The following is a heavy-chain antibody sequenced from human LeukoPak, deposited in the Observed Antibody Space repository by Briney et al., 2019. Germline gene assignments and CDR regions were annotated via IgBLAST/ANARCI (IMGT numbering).Heavy chain of an antibody. CDR3: AKDQHYGPAVGYYFDY. V-gene: IGHV3-23*01. CDR1: GFTFSSYA. Sequence: GGSLRLSCAASGFTFSSYAMSWVRQAPGKGLEWVSAISGSGGSTYYADSVKGRFTISRDNSKNTLCLQMNSLRAEDTAVYYCAKDQHYGPAVGYYFDYWGQGTLVTVSS. CDR2: ISGSGGST. D-gene: IGHD3-10*01. J-gene: IGHJ4*02.